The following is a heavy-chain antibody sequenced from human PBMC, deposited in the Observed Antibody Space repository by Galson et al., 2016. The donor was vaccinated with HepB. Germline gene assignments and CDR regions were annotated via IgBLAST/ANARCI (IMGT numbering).Heavy chain of an antibody. J-gene: IGHJ3*02. CDR3: ARSYGGYAFDI. Sequence: SETLSLTCTVSGDSISSDTYYWNWVRQPVGGGLQWIGRIYISGATNYNPSLEGRLTISRDTSKNQFSLEVTSVTAADSAVYYCARSYGGYAFDIWGQGTMVTVSS. CDR1: GDSISSDTYY. CDR2: IYISGAT. V-gene: IGHV4-61*10. D-gene: IGHD4-23*01.